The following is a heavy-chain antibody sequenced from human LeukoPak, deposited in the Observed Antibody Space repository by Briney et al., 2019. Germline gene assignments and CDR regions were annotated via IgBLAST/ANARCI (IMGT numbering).Heavy chain of an antibody. CDR3: ARVAPNYYDSSGYYYLLGY. CDR2: TNPNSGGT. Sequence: ASVKVSCKASGYTFTGYCMHWVRQAPGQGLEWMGRTNPNSGGTNYAQKFQGRVTMTRDTSISTAYMELSRLRSDDTAVYYCARVAPNYYDSSGYYYLLGYWGQGTLVTVSS. D-gene: IGHD3-22*01. CDR1: GYTFTGYC. V-gene: IGHV1-2*06. J-gene: IGHJ4*02.